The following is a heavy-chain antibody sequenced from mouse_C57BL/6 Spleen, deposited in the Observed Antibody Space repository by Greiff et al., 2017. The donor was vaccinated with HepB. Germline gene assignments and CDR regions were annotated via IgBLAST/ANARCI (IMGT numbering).Heavy chain of an antibody. CDR2: ISDGGSYT. CDR3: ARGARDFDV. CDR1: GFTFSSYA. Sequence: EVMLVESGGGLVKPGGSLKLSCAASGFTFSSYAMSWVRQTPEKRLEWVATISDGGSYTYYPDNVKGRFTISRDNAKNNLYLQMSNLKSEDTAMYYCARGARDFDVWGTGTTVTVSS. J-gene: IGHJ1*03. V-gene: IGHV5-4*03.